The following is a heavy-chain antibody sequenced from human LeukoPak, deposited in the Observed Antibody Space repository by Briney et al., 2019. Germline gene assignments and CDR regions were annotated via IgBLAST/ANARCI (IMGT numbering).Heavy chain of an antibody. Sequence: GGSLRLSCAASGFTLSNHWMSWVRQAPGKGLEWVANIKEDGSQKYYLDSVKGRFTIFRDNAKNSMYLQMNSLRAEDTAVYYCARWEIRGTAHQLDYWGQGTLVTVSS. CDR3: ARWEIRGTAHQLDY. J-gene: IGHJ4*02. V-gene: IGHV3-7*01. D-gene: IGHD1-7*01. CDR1: GFTLSNHW. CDR2: IKEDGSQK.